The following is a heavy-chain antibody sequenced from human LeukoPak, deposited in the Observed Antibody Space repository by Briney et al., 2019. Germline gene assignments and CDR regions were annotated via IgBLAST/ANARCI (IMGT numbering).Heavy chain of an antibody. CDR2: IKQDGSEK. D-gene: IGHD3-22*01. Sequence: PGGSLRLSCAASGFTFSSFWMSWVRQAPGKGLEWVANIKQDGSEKYFVDSVKGRFTISRDNAKNSLYLQMESLRAEDMAVYYCARGEYYYDGGYWGQGTLVTVSS. CDR3: ARGEYYYDGGY. V-gene: IGHV3-7*04. CDR1: GFTFSSFW. J-gene: IGHJ4*02.